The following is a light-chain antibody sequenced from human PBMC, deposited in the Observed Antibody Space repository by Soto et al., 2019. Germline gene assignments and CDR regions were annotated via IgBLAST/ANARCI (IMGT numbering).Light chain of an antibody. Sequence: DIQMTQSPSSLSASIGDRVSITCRASQSITNYLNWYQQIPGKAPNLLIYAASILQSGVPSRFSGNGSGTDFTLTLNSLQPEDFATYYCQQSYSTPFTFGPGTRVDIK. CDR3: QQSYSTPFT. J-gene: IGKJ3*01. CDR2: AAS. V-gene: IGKV1-39*01. CDR1: QSITNY.